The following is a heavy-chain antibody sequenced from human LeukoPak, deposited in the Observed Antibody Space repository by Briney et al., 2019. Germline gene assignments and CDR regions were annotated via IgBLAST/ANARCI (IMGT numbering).Heavy chain of an antibody. CDR2: SSGSGGST. CDR1: GFTFSAYP. Sequence: PGGSLRLSCAASGFTFSAYPMSWVRQAPGKGLEWVSGSSGSGGSTYYADSVKGRFTISRDISKNTLYLQMNSLRAEDTAVYYCAKDEGSGWYYFDYWGQGSLVTVSS. J-gene: IGHJ4*02. CDR3: AKDEGSGWYYFDY. D-gene: IGHD6-19*01. V-gene: IGHV3-23*01.